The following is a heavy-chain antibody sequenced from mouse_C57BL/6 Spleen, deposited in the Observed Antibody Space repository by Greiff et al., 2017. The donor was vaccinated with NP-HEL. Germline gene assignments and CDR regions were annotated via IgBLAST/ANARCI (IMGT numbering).Heavy chain of an antibody. CDR1: GYTFTSYW. CDR3: ARCYDGYLYYFDY. D-gene: IGHD2-3*01. V-gene: IGHV1-50*01. J-gene: IGHJ2*01. CDR2: IDPSDSYT. Sequence: QVQLQQPGAELVKPGASVKLSCKASGYTFTSYWMQWVKQRPGQGLEWIGEIDPSDSYTNYNQKFKGKATLTVDTSSSTAYMQLSSLTSEDSAVYYCARCYDGYLYYFDYWGQGTTLTVSS.